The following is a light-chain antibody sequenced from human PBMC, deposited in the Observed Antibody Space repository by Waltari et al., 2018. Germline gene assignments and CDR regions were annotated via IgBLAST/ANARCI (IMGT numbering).Light chain of an antibody. J-gene: IGKJ1*01. CDR3: QHHVRLPAT. CDR2: GAS. V-gene: IGKV3-20*01. Sequence: IVLTQSPGTLPLSPGGRATLSCSASQNIGNYLAWYQQKPGQAPRLLISGASSRAAGIPDRFSGSGSGADFSLTISRLEPEDFAVYYCQHHVRLPATFGQGTKV. CDR1: QNIGNY.